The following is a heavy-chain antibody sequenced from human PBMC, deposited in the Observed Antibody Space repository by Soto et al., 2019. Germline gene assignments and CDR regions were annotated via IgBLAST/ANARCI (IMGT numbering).Heavy chain of an antibody. J-gene: IGHJ4*02. V-gene: IGHV3-74*01. D-gene: IGHD2-8*01. CDR2: INRDGSST. CDR1: GFPFSSYG. CDR3: ARGCSNGSCFGSF. Sequence: GGSLRLSCAASGFPFSSYGMHWVRQAPGKGLVWVSRINRDGSSTNYADSVKGRFTISRDNAKNTLYLQMNSLRAEDTAVYYCARGCSNGSCFGSFWGQGTLVTVSS.